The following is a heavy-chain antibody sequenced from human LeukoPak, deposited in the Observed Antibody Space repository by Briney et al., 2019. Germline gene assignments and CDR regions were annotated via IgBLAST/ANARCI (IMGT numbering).Heavy chain of an antibody. CDR3: ATSSSGWAYYFDY. Sequence: SETLSLTCAVYGGSFSGYYWSWIRQPPGKGLEWIGEINHSGSTYYNPSLKSRVTISVDRSKNQFSLKLSSVTAADTAVYYCATSSSGWAYYFDYWGQGTLVTVSS. J-gene: IGHJ4*02. CDR2: INHSGST. V-gene: IGHV4-34*01. CDR1: GGSFSGYY. D-gene: IGHD6-19*01.